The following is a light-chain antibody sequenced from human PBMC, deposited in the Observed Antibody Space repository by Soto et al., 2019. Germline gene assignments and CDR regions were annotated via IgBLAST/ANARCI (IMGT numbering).Light chain of an antibody. CDR2: DVT. CDR3: NSYTTSSTRV. Sequence: QSALTQPASVSGSPGQSITISCTGTSSDIGYYNYVSWYQQHPGKAPKLMIYDVTNRPSGVSSRFSGSKSGNTASLPISGLQAEDEADYYCNSYTTSSTRVFGGGTQLTVL. V-gene: IGLV2-14*03. CDR1: SSDIGYYNY. J-gene: IGLJ3*02.